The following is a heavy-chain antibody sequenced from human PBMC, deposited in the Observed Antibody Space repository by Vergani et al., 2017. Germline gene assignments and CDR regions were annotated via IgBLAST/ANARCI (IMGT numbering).Heavy chain of an antibody. CDR3: AKDSGDIVVVVAALFDY. J-gene: IGHJ4*02. CDR1: GFTFSSYA. D-gene: IGHD2-15*01. V-gene: IGHV3-23*01. Sequence: EVQLLESGGGLVQPGGSLRLSCAASGFTFSSYAMSWVRQAPGKGLEWVSAISGSGGSTYYADSVKGRFTISRDNSKNTLYLQMNSLRAEDTAVYSCAKDSGDIVVVVAALFDYGGQGPLVTVSS. CDR2: ISGSGGST.